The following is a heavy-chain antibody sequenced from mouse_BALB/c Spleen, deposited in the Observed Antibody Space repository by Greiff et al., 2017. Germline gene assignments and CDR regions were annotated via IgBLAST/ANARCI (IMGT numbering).Heavy chain of an antibody. V-gene: IGHV5-6*02. CDR3: ARQAARATGAMDY. D-gene: IGHD3-1*01. Sequence: DVKLVESGGDLVKPGGSLKLSCAASGFTFSSYGMSWVRQTPDKRLEWVATISSGGSYTYYPDSVKGRFTISRDNAKNTLYLQMSSLKSEDTAMYYCARQAARATGAMDYWGQGTSVTVSS. CDR2: ISSGGSYT. CDR1: GFTFSSYG. J-gene: IGHJ4*01.